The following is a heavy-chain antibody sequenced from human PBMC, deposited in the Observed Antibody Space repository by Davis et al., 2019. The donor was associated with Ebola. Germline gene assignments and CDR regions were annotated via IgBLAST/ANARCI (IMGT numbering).Heavy chain of an antibody. CDR1: GGSISSYY. CDR2: IYYSGST. V-gene: IGHV4-59*01. Sequence: SETLSLTCTVSGGSISSYYWSWIRQPPGKGLEWIGYIYYSGSTNYNPSLKSRVTISVDTSKNQFSLKLSSVTAADTAVYYCARVESKETTSWFDPWGQGTLVTVSS. J-gene: IGHJ5*02. CDR3: ARVESKETTSWFDP. D-gene: IGHD4-17*01.